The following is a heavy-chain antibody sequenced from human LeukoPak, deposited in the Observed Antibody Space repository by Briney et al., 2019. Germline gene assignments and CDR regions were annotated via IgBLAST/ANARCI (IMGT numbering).Heavy chain of an antibody. V-gene: IGHV1-69*13. Sequence: SVKVSCKASGGTFSSYAISWVRQAPGQGLEWMEGIIPIFGTANYAQKFQGRVTITADESTSTAYMELSSLRSEDTAVYYCAMGVGSGSYYVFSAFDIWGQGTMVTVSS. CDR1: GGTFSSYA. J-gene: IGHJ3*02. D-gene: IGHD1-26*01. CDR2: IIPIFGTA. CDR3: AMGVGSGSYYVFSAFDI.